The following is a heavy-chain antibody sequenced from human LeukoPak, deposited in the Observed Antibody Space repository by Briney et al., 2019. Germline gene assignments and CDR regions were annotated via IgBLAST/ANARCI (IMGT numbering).Heavy chain of an antibody. CDR3: ARELCVRGSGSYCPFDY. Sequence: VASVKVSCKASGYTFTSYDINWVRQAPGQGLEWMGWINTNTGNPTYGQGFTGRFVFSLDTSVSTAYLQISSLKAEDTAVYYCARELCVRGSGSYCPFDYWGQGTLVTVSS. CDR1: GYTFTSYD. CDR2: INTNTGNP. J-gene: IGHJ4*02. D-gene: IGHD3-10*01. V-gene: IGHV7-4-1*02.